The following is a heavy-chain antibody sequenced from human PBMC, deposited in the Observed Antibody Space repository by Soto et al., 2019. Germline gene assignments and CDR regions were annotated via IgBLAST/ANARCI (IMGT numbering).Heavy chain of an antibody. CDR2: ISYDGSNK. J-gene: IGHJ6*02. CDR1: GFTFSSYA. CDR3: ARDVVGVSYYYYGMDV. D-gene: IGHD1-26*01. V-gene: IGHV3-30-3*01. Sequence: GGSLRLSCAASGFTFSSYAMPWVRQAPGKGLEWVAVISYDGSNKYYADSVKGRFTISRDNSKNTLYLQMNSLRAEDTAVYYCARDVVGVSYYYYGMDVWGQGTTVTVSS.